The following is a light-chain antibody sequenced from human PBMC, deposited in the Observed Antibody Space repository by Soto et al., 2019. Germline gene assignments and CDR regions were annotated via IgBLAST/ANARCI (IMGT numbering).Light chain of an antibody. J-gene: IGLJ2*01. CDR3: AAWDDSLNAL. CDR2: SNN. Sequence: QSVLTQPPSASGTPGQRVTISCSGSSSNIGSNTVNWYQQLPGTAPKLLIYSNNQRPSGVPDRFSGSKSGTSASLAISGLQCEDEADYYCAAWDDSLNALFGGGTKVTVL. V-gene: IGLV1-44*01. CDR1: SSNIGSNT.